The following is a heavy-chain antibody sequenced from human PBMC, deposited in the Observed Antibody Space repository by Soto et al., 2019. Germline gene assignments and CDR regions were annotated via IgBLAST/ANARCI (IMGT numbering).Heavy chain of an antibody. CDR1: GDTFNFYT. Sequence: QVQLVQSEAEVKKPGSSVKVSCTASGDTFNFYTISWVRQAPGQGLEWMGRIIPMLGMSNYAQNFQGRVTMIADKSTSTAYMELSSLRSEDTALYYCATNYGSGSAHFDNWGQGTLVTVSS. J-gene: IGHJ4*02. CDR3: ATNYGSGSAHFDN. CDR2: IIPMLGMS. V-gene: IGHV1-69*02. D-gene: IGHD3-10*01.